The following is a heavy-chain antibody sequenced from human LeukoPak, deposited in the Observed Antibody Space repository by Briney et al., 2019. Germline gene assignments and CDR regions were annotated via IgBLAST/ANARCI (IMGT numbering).Heavy chain of an antibody. CDR2: ISGSGRT. J-gene: IGHJ4*02. Sequence: SETLSLTCTVSGISINSHYLNWIRQPPGKGLEWIGHISGSGRTNYNPPLKSRVTMSVDTSKRQFSLNLKSLTAADTAVYYCVVSPNQDFFDYWGQGPLVTVSS. V-gene: IGHV4-4*09. CDR3: VVSPNQDFFDY. CDR1: GISINSHY.